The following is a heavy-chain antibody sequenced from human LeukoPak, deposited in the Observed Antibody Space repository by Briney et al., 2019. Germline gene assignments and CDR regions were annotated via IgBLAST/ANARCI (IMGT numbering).Heavy chain of an antibody. Sequence: GGSLRLSCAASGLTFSSYAMSWVRQAPGKGLEWVSAISGSGGSTYYADSVKGRFTISRDNSKNTLYLQMNSLRAEDTAVYYCASTLYDFWSGYSAFDIWGQGTMVTVSS. D-gene: IGHD3-3*01. CDR3: ASTLYDFWSGYSAFDI. V-gene: IGHV3-23*01. J-gene: IGHJ3*02. CDR2: ISGSGGST. CDR1: GLTFSSYA.